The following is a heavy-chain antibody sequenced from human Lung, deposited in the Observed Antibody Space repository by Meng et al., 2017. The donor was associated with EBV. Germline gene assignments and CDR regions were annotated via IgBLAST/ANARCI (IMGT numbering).Heavy chain of an antibody. D-gene: IGHD4-11*01. CDR1: AGSINRYY. CDR3: AADPLLDDYGNSFDY. J-gene: IGHJ4*02. Sequence: GHPQDSGHIKKNPPATPSPPSTVAAGSINRYYWHWIRQPAGKGLVWIGRFHTSGGTKYNPSLKSRVTMSVDMSKSQLSLNLNSVTAADTAVYYCAADPLLDDYGNSFDYWGQGTLVTVSS. CDR2: FHTSGGT. V-gene: IGHV4-4*07.